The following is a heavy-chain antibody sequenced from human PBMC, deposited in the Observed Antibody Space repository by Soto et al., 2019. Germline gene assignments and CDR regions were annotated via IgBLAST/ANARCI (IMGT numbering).Heavy chain of an antibody. J-gene: IGHJ2*01. CDR1: GFTFINYA. CDR3: ARKVPGSTSRPDYWYFDL. D-gene: IGHD2-2*01. CDR2: ISGGGDAP. V-gene: IGHV3-23*01. Sequence: EVQLLESGGGLVQPGGSLRLSCAGSGFTFINYAMNWVRQAPGKGLEWVSTISGGGDAPFFADSVRGRFTISRDNSKNTGNLQMNNLGVDDTAAYFCARKVPGSTSRPDYWYFDLWGRGNLVTVSS.